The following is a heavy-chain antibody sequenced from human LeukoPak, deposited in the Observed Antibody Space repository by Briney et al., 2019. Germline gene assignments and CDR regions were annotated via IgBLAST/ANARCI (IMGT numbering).Heavy chain of an antibody. Sequence: GGSLRLSCAASGFTFSSYSMNWVRQAPGKGLEWVSYISSSSSTIYYADSVKGRFTISRDNSKNTLYLQMNSLRAEDTAVYYCARNNPILLWFGELSEFDIWGQGTMVTVSS. D-gene: IGHD3-10*01. CDR2: ISSSSSTI. CDR1: GFTFSSYS. J-gene: IGHJ3*02. V-gene: IGHV3-48*01. CDR3: ARNNPILLWFGELSEFDI.